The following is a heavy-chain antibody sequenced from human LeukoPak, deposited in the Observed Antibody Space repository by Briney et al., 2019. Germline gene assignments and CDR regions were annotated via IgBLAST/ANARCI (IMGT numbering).Heavy chain of an antibody. CDR3: ARDHYDSSGYYYGGDY. J-gene: IGHJ4*02. CDR1: GFTFSSYG. D-gene: IGHD3-22*01. V-gene: IGHV3-33*01. Sequence: GRSLRLSCAASGFTFSSYGMHWVRQAPGKGLGWVAVIWYDGSNKYYADSVKGRFTITRDNSKNTLYLQMNSLRAEDTAVYYCARDHYDSSGYYYGGDYWGQGTLVTVSS. CDR2: IWYDGSNK.